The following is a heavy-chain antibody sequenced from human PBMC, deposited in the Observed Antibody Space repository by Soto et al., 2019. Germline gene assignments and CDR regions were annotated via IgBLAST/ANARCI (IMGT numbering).Heavy chain of an antibody. CDR1: GGTIRSPDW. CDR3: ARGRGRYSSGWSWFDP. CDR2: IFQSGST. Sequence: SETLSLTCGVSGGTIRSPDWWTWVRQPPGKGLEWIGEIFQSGSTNYTPSLESRVTISVDKSKNQFSLTLTSVTAADTAVYFCARGRGRYSSGWSWFDPWGQGILVTVSS. J-gene: IGHJ5*02. D-gene: IGHD6-19*01. V-gene: IGHV4-4*02.